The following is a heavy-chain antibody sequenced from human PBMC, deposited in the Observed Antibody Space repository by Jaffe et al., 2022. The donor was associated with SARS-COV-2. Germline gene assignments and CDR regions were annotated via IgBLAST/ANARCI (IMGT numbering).Heavy chain of an antibody. V-gene: IGHV1-18*01. CDR1: GYTFTSYG. CDR3: ARDWGFGSADYAHYYYYGMDV. CDR2: ISAYNGNT. D-gene: IGHD3-10*01. Sequence: QVQLVQSGAEVKKPGASVKVSCKASGYTFTSYGISWVRQAPGQGLEWMGWISAYNGNTNYAQKLQGRVTMTTDTSTSTAYMELRSLRSDDTAVYYCARDWGFGSADYAHYYYYGMDVWGQGTTVTVSS. J-gene: IGHJ6*02.